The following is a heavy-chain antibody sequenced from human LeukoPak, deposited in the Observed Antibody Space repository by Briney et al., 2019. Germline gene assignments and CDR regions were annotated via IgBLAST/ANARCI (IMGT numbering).Heavy chain of an antibody. J-gene: IGHJ6*03. CDR3: ARAVGSGSFQTYYYYMDV. D-gene: IGHD3-10*01. CDR2: IYTSEST. CDR1: GGSISSSNYY. V-gene: IGHV4-61*02. Sequence: SETLSLTCSVSGGSISSSNYYWGWIRQPAGKGLEWIGRIYTSESTNYNPSLKSRVTISVDTSKNQFSLKLSSVTAADTAVYYCARAVGSGSFQTYYYYMDVWGKGTTVTISS.